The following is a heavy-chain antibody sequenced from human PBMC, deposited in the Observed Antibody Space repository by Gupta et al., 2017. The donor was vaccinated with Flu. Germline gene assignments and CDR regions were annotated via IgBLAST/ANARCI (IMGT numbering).Heavy chain of an antibody. Sequence: QVQLVQSGAEVKKPGSSVKVSCKASGGTFSSYAISWVRQAPGQGLEWMGGIIPIFGTANYAQKFQGRVTITADESTSTADMELSSLRSEDTAVYYCARKGFGDYLIIDAFDIWGQGTMVTVSS. CDR1: GGTFSSYA. J-gene: IGHJ3*02. CDR3: ARKGFGDYLIIDAFDI. V-gene: IGHV1-69*01. D-gene: IGHD4-17*01. CDR2: IIPIFGTA.